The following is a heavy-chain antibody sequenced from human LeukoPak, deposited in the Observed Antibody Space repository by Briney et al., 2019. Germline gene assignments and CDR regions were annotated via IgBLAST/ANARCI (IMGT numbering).Heavy chain of an antibody. J-gene: IGHJ3*02. CDR3: QASELLFHDAFNI. V-gene: IGHV4-39*07. CDR2: IYYGGGT. CDR1: GGSISSSSYY. Sequence: SETLSLTCTVSGGSISSSSYYWGWIRQPPGKGLEWLGSIYYGGGTYYSPSLKSRVTISVDTSKSQFSLKLSSVTAADTAMYYCQASELLFHDAFNIWGQGTMVTVSS. D-gene: IGHD2-21*02.